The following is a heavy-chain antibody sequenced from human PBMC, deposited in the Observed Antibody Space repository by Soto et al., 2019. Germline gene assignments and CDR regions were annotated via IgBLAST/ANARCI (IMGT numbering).Heavy chain of an antibody. J-gene: IGHJ3*02. CDR2: TYYRSKWYN. CDR3: ARKQWLMSTEAFDI. D-gene: IGHD6-19*01. CDR1: GDSVSCNSAA. V-gene: IGHV6-1*01. Sequence: SQTLSLTFAISGDSVSCNSAAGNWIRQSPSRGLEWLGRTYYRSKWYNDYAVSVKSRITINPDTSKNQFSLQLNSVTPEDTAVYYCARKQWLMSTEAFDIWGQGTMVTVSS.